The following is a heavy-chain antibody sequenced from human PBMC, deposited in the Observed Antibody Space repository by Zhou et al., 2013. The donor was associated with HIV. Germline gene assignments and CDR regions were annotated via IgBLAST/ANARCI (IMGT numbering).Heavy chain of an antibody. D-gene: IGHD6-13*01. CDR2: IIPIFGTA. CDR3: ARAVEPYSSSSAYYYMDV. Sequence: QVQLVQSGAEVKKPGSSVKVSCKASGGTFSSYAISWVRQAPGQGLEWMGGIIPIFGTANYAQKFQGRVTITTDESTSTAYMELSSLRSEDTAVYYCARAVEPYSSSSAYYYMDVWGQRGPRSPVSS. V-gene: IGHV1-69*05. J-gene: IGHJ6*03. CDR1: GGTFSSYA.